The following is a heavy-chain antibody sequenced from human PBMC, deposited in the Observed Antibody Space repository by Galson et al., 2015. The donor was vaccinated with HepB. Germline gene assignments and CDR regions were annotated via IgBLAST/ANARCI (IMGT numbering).Heavy chain of an antibody. J-gene: IGHJ4*02. Sequence: VKVSCKASGGTFSSYAISWVRQAPGQGLEWMGGIIPILGIANYAQKFQGRVTITADKSASTAYMELSSLRSEDTAVYYCARGGKGMTTVTTGWDPVLYYFDYWGQGTLVTVSS. CDR1: GGTFSSYA. CDR2: IIPILGIA. CDR3: ARGGKGMTTVTTGWDPVLYYFDY. V-gene: IGHV1-69*10. D-gene: IGHD4-17*01.